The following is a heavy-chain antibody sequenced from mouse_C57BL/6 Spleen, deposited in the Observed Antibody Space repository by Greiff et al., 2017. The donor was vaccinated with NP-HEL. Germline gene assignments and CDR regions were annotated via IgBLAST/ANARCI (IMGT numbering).Heavy chain of an antibody. CDR2: INPSSGYT. CDR1: GYTFTSYT. Sequence: QVQLKESGAELARPGASVKMSCKASGYTFTSYTMHWVKQRPGQGLEWIGYINPSSGYTKYNQKFKDKATLTADKSSSTAYMQLISLTSEDSAVYYCARRLTGYFDYWGQGTTLTVSS. V-gene: IGHV1-4*01. J-gene: IGHJ2*01. CDR3: ARRLTGYFDY. D-gene: IGHD4-1*01.